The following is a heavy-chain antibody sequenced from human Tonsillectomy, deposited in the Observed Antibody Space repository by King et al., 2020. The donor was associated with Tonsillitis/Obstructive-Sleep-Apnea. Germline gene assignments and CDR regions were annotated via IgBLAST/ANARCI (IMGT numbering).Heavy chain of an antibody. CDR1: GFTFRNYL. J-gene: IGHJ6*04. CDR3: VGDTRYMDV. CDR2: INQGGSDK. V-gene: IGHV3-7*04. Sequence: VQLVESGGGLVQPGGALRLSCVASGFTFRNYLMRWVRQAPGNGLEWVANINQGGSDKYYVDSVRGRFTISRDNAKNSLYLQMNGLKVEDTAVYYCVGDTRYMDVWGKGTTVTVSS.